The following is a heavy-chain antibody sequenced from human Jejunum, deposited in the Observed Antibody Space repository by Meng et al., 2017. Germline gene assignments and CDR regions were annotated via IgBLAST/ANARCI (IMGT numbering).Heavy chain of an antibody. J-gene: IGHJ3*02. CDR2: LSGSPFGDSGGST. D-gene: IGHD1-26*01. Sequence: GESLKISCAASGFTFSSFAMSWVRQAPGKGLEWVSTLSGSPFGDSGGSTDYADSVKGRFTISRDNSKNMLYLQMISLRAEDTAIYYCAKDRVVESTGDAFNIWARGPL. CDR1: GFTFSSFA. V-gene: IGHV3-23*01. CDR3: AKDRVVESTGDAFNI.